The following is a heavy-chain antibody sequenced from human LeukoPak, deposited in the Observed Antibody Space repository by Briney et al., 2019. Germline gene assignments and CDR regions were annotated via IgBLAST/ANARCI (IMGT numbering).Heavy chain of an antibody. CDR3: VRPESAGTKYRFDY. D-gene: IGHD1-1*01. CDR2: IYHSGST. Sequence: SETLSLTCTVSGYSISSGYYWGWIRQPPGKGLEWIGSIYHSGSTNYNPSLKSRVTISVDTSKNHVSLNLTSVTAADTAVYYCVRPESAGTKYRFDYWGQGALVTVSS. CDR1: GYSISSGYY. V-gene: IGHV4-38-2*02. J-gene: IGHJ4*02.